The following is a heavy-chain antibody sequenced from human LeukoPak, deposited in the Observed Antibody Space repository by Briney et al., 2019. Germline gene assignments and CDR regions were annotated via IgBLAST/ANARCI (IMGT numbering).Heavy chain of an antibody. D-gene: IGHD6-13*01. CDR2: IKEDGSWK. J-gene: IGHJ4*02. Sequence: GGSLRLSCAASGFTFSSSWMGWARQAPGKGLEWVANIKEDGSWKHYAVSVQGRFTISRDNAKNTLFLQMNSLRAEDTAVYYCARDGLAAAADYWGQGTLVTVSS. V-gene: IGHV3-7*01. CDR3: ARDGLAAAADY. CDR1: GFTFSSSW.